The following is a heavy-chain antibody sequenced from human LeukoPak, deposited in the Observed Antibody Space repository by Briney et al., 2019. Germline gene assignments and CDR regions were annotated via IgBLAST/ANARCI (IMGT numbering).Heavy chain of an antibody. CDR1: GGSIRSPYYY. J-gene: IGHJ4*02. CDR3: AKVLRAAMVTQPAFDY. V-gene: IGHV3-23*01. CDR2: ISASGGST. Sequence: PSETLSLTCAVSGGSIRSPYYYWDWIRQPPGKGLEWASGISASGGSTWYADSVRGRFTISRDNSKNTLYLQMNSLRADDTAVYYCAKVLRAAMVTQPAFDYWGQGTLVSVSS. D-gene: IGHD5-18*01.